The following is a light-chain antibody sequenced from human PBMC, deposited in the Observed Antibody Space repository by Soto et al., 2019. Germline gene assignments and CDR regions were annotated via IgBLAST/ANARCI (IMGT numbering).Light chain of an antibody. CDR1: SSDVGGYNL. CDR3: CSYAGSSTLL. CDR2: EGS. J-gene: IGLJ2*01. V-gene: IGLV2-23*01. Sequence: QSVLTQPASVSGSPGQSMTISCTGTSSDVGGYNLVSWYQQHPGKTPKLMIYEGSKRPSGVSNRFSGSKSGNTASLTISGLQAEDEADYYCCSYAGSSTLLFGGGTKLTVL.